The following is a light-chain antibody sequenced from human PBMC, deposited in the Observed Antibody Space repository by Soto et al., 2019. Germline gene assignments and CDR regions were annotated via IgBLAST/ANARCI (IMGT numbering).Light chain of an antibody. V-gene: IGLV2-8*01. CDR2: EVS. J-gene: IGLJ1*01. Sequence: QSVLTQPPSASGSPGQSVTISCTGTSSDVGGYNYVSWYQQHPGKAPKLMIYEVSKRPSGVPDRFSGSKSGNTASLTVSGLQAEDEADYYCCSYAGSITFYVFGTGTKVTVL. CDR1: SSDVGGYNY. CDR3: CSYAGSITFYV.